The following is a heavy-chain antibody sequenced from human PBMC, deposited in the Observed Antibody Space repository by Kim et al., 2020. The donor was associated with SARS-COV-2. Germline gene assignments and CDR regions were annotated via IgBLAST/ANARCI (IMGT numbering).Heavy chain of an antibody. CDR3: ARTPGLAWQSGGYSDY. CDR2: IYYSGST. CDR1: GGSITNNY. V-gene: IGHV4-59*13. D-gene: IGHD1-26*01. J-gene: IGHJ4*03. Sequence: SETLSLTCTVSGGSITNNYWSWIRQPPGKGLEWIGYIYYSGSTNYNPSLRSRATISLDTSRSQFSLKLDSVTAADTALYYCARTPGLAWQSGGYSDYLC.